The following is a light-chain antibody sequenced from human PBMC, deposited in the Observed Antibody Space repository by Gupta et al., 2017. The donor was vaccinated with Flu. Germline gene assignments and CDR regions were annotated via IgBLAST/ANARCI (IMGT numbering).Light chain of an antibody. V-gene: IGKV3-11*01. CDR3: QQRSNWPPVT. Sequence: ATLSLSPGERATLSCRASQSVVNFLAWYQQRPGQSPRLLIYDASNRATDIPARFSGSGSGTDFTLTINSLEPEDFALYYCQQRSNWPPVTFGQGTRLEIK. CDR2: DAS. CDR1: QSVVNF. J-gene: IGKJ5*01.